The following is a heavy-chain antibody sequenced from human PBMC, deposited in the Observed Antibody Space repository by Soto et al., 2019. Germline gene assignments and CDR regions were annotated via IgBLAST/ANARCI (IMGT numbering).Heavy chain of an antibody. J-gene: IGHJ4*02. Sequence: QVQLVESGGSVVQPGRSLRLSCAASGFTFSNYGMHWVRQAPGKGLEWVIVISYDGNVAYYADSVKGRFTISRDNSKNTLHLQMNSLRTEDTAMYYCAKEGPITNWYFDYWGQGTLVTVSS. D-gene: IGHD1-1*01. CDR2: ISYDGNVA. CDR1: GFTFSNYG. V-gene: IGHV3-30*18. CDR3: AKEGPITNWYFDY.